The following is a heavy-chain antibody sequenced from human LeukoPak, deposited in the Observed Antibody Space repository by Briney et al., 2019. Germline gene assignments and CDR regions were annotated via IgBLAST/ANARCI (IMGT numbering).Heavy chain of an antibody. CDR2: IYPGDSDT. D-gene: IGHD3-9*01. CDR1: GYSFTSYW. V-gene: IGHV5-51*01. J-gene: IGHJ3*02. Sequence: ESLKISCKGSGYSFTSYWIGWVRQMPGKGLEWMGIIYPGDSDTRYSPSFQGQVTISADKSISTAYLQWSSLEASDTAMYYCARRDILTGYRDAFDIWGQGTMVTVSS. CDR3: ARRDILTGYRDAFDI.